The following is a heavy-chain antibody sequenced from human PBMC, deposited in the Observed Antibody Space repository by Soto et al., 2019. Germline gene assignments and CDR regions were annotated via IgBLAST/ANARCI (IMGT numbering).Heavy chain of an antibody. CDR3: ARTPYYYGSGFQAGMDV. D-gene: IGHD3-10*01. J-gene: IGHJ6*02. CDR2: IDWDDDK. Sequence: SGPTLVDPTQTLTLTLTFSGFSVITILICGSGIRQPPGKALEWLALIDWDDDKYYSTSLKTRLTISKDTSKNQVVLTMTNMDPVDTATYYCARTPYYYGSGFQAGMDVWGQGTTVTVSS. CDR1: GFSVITILIC. V-gene: IGHV2-70*01.